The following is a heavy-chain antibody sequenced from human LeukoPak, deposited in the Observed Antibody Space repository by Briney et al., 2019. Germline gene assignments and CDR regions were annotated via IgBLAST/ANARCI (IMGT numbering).Heavy chain of an antibody. Sequence: SETLSLTGTVSGCSISSNDYSWGRIRQPPGKWLEGIGFHYSGTTYSNPSLKSRVTISVDTSKNQVSLKLSSVTAADTAVYFCARVAKVCPGGSCFSYYYYHMDVWGIGTTVTVSS. J-gene: IGHJ6*03. D-gene: IGHD2-15*01. CDR3: ARVAKVCPGGSCFSYYYYHMDV. CDR2: FHYSGTT. CDR1: GCSISSNDYS. V-gene: IGHV4-39*07.